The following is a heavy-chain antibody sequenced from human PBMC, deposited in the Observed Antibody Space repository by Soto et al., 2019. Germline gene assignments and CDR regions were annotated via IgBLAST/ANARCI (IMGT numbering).Heavy chain of an antibody. CDR2: TYYSEST. CDR1: GDSVSSPSYY. Sequence: QVQLQESGPGLVKPSETLSLTCTVSGDSVSSPSYYWSWIRQSPGKELEWMGYTYYSESTKYHPSRRSRVTSSGDMSKNQLSLRLASETAADTAVYYCARSLKLFSGCFNPWGQGTLVNVSS. V-gene: IGHV4-61*01. J-gene: IGHJ5*02. CDR3: ARSLKLFSGCFNP. D-gene: IGHD3-3*02.